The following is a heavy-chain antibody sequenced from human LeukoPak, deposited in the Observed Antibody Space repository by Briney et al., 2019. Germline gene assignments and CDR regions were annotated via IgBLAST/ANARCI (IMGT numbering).Heavy chain of an antibody. CDR2: ISGSGGST. J-gene: IGHJ4*02. D-gene: IGHD3-3*01. CDR3: AKDLYDFWSGYSHYFDY. CDR1: GFTFSSYA. V-gene: IGHV3-23*01. Sequence: GRSQRLSCAASGFTFSSYAMSWARQAPGKGLEWVSAISGSGGSTCYADSVNGRFTISRDNSKNTLYLQMNNLRTEDTAVYYCAKDLYDFWSGYSHYFDYWGQGTLVTVSS.